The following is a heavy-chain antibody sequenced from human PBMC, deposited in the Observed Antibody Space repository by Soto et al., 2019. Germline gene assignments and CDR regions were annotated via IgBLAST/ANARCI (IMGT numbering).Heavy chain of an antibody. CDR2: ISYDGSNK. Sequence: QVQLVESGGGVVQPGRSLRLSCAASGFTFSSYGMHWVRQAPGKGLEWVAVISYDGSNKYYADSVKGRFTISRDNSKNTLYLQMNSLRAEDTAVYYCVKDSSLWSGHYYYMDVWGKGTTVTVSS. CDR1: GFTFSSYG. D-gene: IGHD3-3*01. J-gene: IGHJ6*03. V-gene: IGHV3-30*18. CDR3: VKDSSLWSGHYYYMDV.